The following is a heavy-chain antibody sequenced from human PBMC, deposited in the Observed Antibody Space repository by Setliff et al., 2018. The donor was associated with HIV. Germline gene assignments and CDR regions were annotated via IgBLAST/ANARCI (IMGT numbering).Heavy chain of an antibody. CDR2: INPNSGDT. D-gene: IGHD3-3*01. CDR1: GYTFTGYY. Sequence: ASVKVSCKTSGYTFTGYYIHWVRQAPGQGLEWMGRINPNSGDTNYAQKFQGRVTMTRDTSISTAYMELSRLRSDDTAVYYCARDVRDGFEEWFSTLDDGMDVWGQGTTVTVSS. CDR3: ARDVRDGFEEWFSTLDDGMDV. V-gene: IGHV1-2*06. J-gene: IGHJ6*02.